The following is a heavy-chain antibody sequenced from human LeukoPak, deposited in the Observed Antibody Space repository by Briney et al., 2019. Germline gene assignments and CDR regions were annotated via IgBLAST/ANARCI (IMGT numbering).Heavy chain of an antibody. CDR3: AREGNQDWLSNSDAFEI. V-gene: IGHV4-4*07. CDR1: GGSISSYY. D-gene: IGHD3-9*01. Sequence: SETLSLTCTVSGGSISSYYWSWIRQPAGKGLEWIGRIYTSGSTNYNPSLKSRVSMSVDTSKNQFSLKLSSVTAADTAVYYCAREGNQDWLSNSDAFEIWGQGTMVTVSS. CDR2: IYTSGST. J-gene: IGHJ3*02.